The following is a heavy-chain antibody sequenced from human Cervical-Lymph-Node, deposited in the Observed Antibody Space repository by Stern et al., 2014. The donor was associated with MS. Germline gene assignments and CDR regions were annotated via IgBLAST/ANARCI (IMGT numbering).Heavy chain of an antibody. CDR3: ASLNGSGSYPDY. CDR1: GGSTSSSNYY. D-gene: IGHD3-10*01. J-gene: IGHJ4*02. CDR2: ISHSGSS. Sequence: LQLQESGPGLVKPSETLSLTCTVSGGSTSSSNYYWGWIRQPPGKGLEWIASISHSGSSYSIPSLKTRLTIPIDTSKTHFSLMLLSVTAADTAVYYCASLNGSGSYPDYWGQGTLVIVSS. V-gene: IGHV4-39*01.